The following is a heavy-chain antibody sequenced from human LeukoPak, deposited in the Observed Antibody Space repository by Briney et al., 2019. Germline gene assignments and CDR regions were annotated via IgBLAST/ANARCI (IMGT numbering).Heavy chain of an antibody. CDR3: ARDGNYDYVWGSYQPNWFDP. V-gene: IGHV1-46*01. Sequence: ASVKVSCKASGYTFTSYYIYWVRQAPGQGLEWMGIINPSRGSTNYAQKLQGRVTMTTDTSTSTAYMELRSLRSDDTAVYYCARDGNYDYVWGSYQPNWFDPWGQGTLVTVSS. CDR1: GYTFTSYY. D-gene: IGHD3-16*02. CDR2: INPSRGST. J-gene: IGHJ5*02.